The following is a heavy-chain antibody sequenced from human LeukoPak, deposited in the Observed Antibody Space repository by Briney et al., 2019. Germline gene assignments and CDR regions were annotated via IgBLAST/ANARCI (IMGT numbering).Heavy chain of an antibody. Sequence: GGSLRLSCAASGFAFNQYWMHWVRQTPGKGLVWDSRINGDGSTTSYADSVKGGFTISRDNAKNTLYLQMSSLRAEDTAVYYCATGNYYDSRGYYTFGHWGQGTLVTVSS. D-gene: IGHD3-22*01. CDR2: INGDGSTT. V-gene: IGHV3-74*01. J-gene: IGHJ4*02. CDR1: GFAFNQYW. CDR3: ATGNYYDSRGYYTFGH.